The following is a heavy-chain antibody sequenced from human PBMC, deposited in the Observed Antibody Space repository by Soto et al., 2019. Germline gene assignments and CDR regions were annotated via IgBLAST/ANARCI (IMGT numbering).Heavy chain of an antibody. V-gene: IGHV3-30*18. CDR2: ISYDGSNK. J-gene: IGHJ4*02. Sequence: AGGSLRLSCAASGFTFSSYGMHWVRQAPGKGLEWVAVISYDGSNKYYADSVKGRFTISRDNSKNTLYLQMNSLRAEDTAVYYCAKGQRVNWNFPLDFWGQGTLVTVSS. CDR3: AKGQRVNWNFPLDF. CDR1: GFTFSSYG. D-gene: IGHD1-7*01.